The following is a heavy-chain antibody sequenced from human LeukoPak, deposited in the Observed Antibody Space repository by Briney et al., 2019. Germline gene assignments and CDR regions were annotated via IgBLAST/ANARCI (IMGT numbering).Heavy chain of an antibody. D-gene: IGHD4-11*01. CDR3: ARQSQKLPLFDY. CDR1: GGSFSSYY. Sequence: SETLSLTCAVYGGSFSSYYWGWIRQPPGKGLEWIGSIYYSGSTYYNPSLKSRVTISVDTSKNQFSLKLSSVTAADTAVYYCARQSQKLPLFDYWGQGTLVTVSS. V-gene: IGHV4-39*01. J-gene: IGHJ4*02. CDR2: IYYSGST.